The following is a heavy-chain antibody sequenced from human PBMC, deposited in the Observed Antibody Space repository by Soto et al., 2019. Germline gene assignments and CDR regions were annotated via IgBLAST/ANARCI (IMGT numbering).Heavy chain of an antibody. V-gene: IGHV3-64D*08. J-gene: IGHJ6*02. CDR3: VKPLWFGELLSYSYYYYGMDV. CDR1: GFTFSSYA. Sequence: GSLRLSCSATGFTFSSYAMHWFRQASGKGLEYVSAISSDGGSTYYAASVKGRFTISRDNSKNTLYLQMSSLRAEDTAVYYCVKPLWFGELLSYSYYYYGMDVWAHGTTVTVPS. D-gene: IGHD3-10*01. CDR2: ISSDGGST.